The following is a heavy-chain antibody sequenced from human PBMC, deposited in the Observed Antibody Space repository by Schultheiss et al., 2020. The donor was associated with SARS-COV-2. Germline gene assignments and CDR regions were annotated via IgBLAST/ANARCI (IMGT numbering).Heavy chain of an antibody. CDR3: AKDRVRGVFDY. Sequence: GESLKISCAASGFTFNNYAMSWVRQAPGKGLEWVSTISGNTANTYYADSVKGRFTISRDNSKNTLYLQMNSLRAEDTAVYYCAKDRVRGVFDYWGQGTLVTVSS. V-gene: IGHV3-23*01. D-gene: IGHD3-10*01. CDR2: ISGNTANT. CDR1: GFTFNNYA. J-gene: IGHJ4*02.